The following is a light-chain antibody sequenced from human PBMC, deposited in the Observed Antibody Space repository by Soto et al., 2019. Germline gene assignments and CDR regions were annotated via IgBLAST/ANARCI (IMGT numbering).Light chain of an antibody. CDR1: QSLLYNNTYNY. V-gene: IGKV2-28*01. CDR3: MPALQSLP. J-gene: IGKJ5*01. Sequence: EIVMTQSPLTLPVTPGEPASISCRSSQSLLYNNTYNYLDWYVQKPGQSPQVLIYFASNRAPGVPDRFSGSGSGTDFTLKINRVEAEDVGTYYRMPALQSLPFGQRTRLAIK. CDR2: FAS.